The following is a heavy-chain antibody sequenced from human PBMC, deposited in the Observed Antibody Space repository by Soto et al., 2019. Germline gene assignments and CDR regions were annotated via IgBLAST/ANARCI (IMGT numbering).Heavy chain of an antibody. J-gene: IGHJ1*01. D-gene: IGHD3-22*01. CDR2: IKSKTDGGTT. CDR3: TTDPVTMIVVVPSSG. Sequence: PGGSLRLSCAASGFTFSNAWMNWVRQAPGKGLEWVGRIKSKTDGGTTDYAAPVKGRLTISRDDSKNTLYLQMNRLKTEDTAVYYCTTDPVTMIVVVPSSGWGQGTLVTVSS. V-gene: IGHV3-15*07. CDR1: GFTFSNAW.